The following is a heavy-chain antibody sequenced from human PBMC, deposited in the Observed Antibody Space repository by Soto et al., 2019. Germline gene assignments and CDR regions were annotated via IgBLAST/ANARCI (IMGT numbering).Heavy chain of an antibody. CDR1: GGSISSSSYY. D-gene: IGHD1-20*01. CDR2: IYYSGST. CDR3: AGLTGTTKGIDY. Sequence: SETLSLTCTVSGGSISSSSYYWGWIRQPPGKGLEWIGSIYYSGSTYYNPSLKSRVTISVDTSKNQFSLKLSSVTAADTAVYYCAGLTGTTKGIDYWGQGTLVTVSS. J-gene: IGHJ4*02. V-gene: IGHV4-39*01.